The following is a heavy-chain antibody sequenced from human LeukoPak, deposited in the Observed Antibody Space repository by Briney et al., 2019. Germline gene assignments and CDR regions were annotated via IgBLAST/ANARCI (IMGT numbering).Heavy chain of an antibody. D-gene: IGHD6-19*01. CDR3: AKDRVGYSSGTFDY. V-gene: IGHV3-9*01. CDR1: GFTFDDYA. J-gene: IGHJ4*02. Sequence: SLRLSCAASGFTFDDYAMHWVRQAPGKGLEWVSGISWNSGSIGYADSVKGRFTISRDNAKNSLYLQMNSLRAEDTALYYCAKDRVGYSSGTFDYWGQGTLVTVSS. CDR2: ISWNSGSI.